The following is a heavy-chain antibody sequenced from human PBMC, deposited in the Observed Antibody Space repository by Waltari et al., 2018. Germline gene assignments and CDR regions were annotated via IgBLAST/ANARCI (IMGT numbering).Heavy chain of an antibody. CDR2: FRGTGGST. CDR1: GFTFSNFG. CDR3: AKGPYYGSAIGMDA. D-gene: IGHD3-10*01. J-gene: IGHJ6*02. Sequence: EAQLLESGGGLVQPGGSLRLSCAASGFTFSNFGMSWVRQAPGKGLEWVSGFRGTGGSTSYADSVKGRFTISRDNSKNTLYLQMNSLRAEDSAVYYCAKGPYYGSAIGMDAWGQGTTVAVSS. V-gene: IGHV3-23*01.